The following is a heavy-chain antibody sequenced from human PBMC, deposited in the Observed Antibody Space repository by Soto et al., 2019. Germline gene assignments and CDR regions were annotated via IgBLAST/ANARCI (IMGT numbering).Heavy chain of an antibody. Sequence: GASVQDSCKASGYTFTGYYMHWVRQAPGQGLEWMGWINPNSGGTNYAQKFQGRVTMTRDTSISTAYMELSRLRSDDTAVYYCARGGETIVLMVYAYGMDVWGQGTTVTVSS. J-gene: IGHJ6*02. CDR1: GYTFTGYY. CDR3: ARGGETIVLMVYAYGMDV. V-gene: IGHV1-2*02. D-gene: IGHD2-8*01. CDR2: INPNSGGT.